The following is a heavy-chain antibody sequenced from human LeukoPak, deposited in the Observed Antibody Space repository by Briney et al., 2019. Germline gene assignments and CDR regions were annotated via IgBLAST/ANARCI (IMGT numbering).Heavy chain of an antibody. CDR2: IIPIFGTA. J-gene: IGHJ6*03. CDR3: ARGIYDYYYYMDV. Sequence: SVKVSCKASGYTFTGYYMHWVRQAPGQGLEWMGRIIPIFGTANYAQKFQGRVTITTDESTSTAYMELSSLRSEDTAVYYCARGIYDYYYYMDVWGKGTTVTVSS. V-gene: IGHV1-69*05. CDR1: GYTFTGYY.